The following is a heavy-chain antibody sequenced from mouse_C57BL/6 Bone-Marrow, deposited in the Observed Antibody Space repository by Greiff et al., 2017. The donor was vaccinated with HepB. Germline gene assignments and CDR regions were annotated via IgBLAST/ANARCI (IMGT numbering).Heavy chain of an antibody. CDR1: GFNIKDDY. V-gene: IGHV14-4*01. Sequence: EVQLQESGAELVRPGASVKLSCTASGFNIKDDYMHWVKQRPEQGLEWIGWIDPENGDTEYASKFQGKATITADTSSNTAYLQLSSLTSEDTAVYYCTTPYGSFDYWGQGTTLTVSS. CDR2: IDPENGDT. J-gene: IGHJ2*01. CDR3: TTPYGSFDY. D-gene: IGHD2-2*01.